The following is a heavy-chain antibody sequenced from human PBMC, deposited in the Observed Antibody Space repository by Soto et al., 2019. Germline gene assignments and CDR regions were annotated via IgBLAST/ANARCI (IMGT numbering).Heavy chain of an antibody. V-gene: IGHV3-48*03. Sequence: GGSLRLSCAASGFTLSSYHMDWVRQAPGKGLEWVSYINAGSSIIHYAESVRGRFTISRDNAKNSLYLQMDSLRAEDTSVYYCARDGSTETTNFHYAMDVWGQGTTVTVSS. D-gene: IGHD4-17*01. CDR1: GFTLSSYH. CDR2: INAGSSII. CDR3: ARDGSTETTNFHYAMDV. J-gene: IGHJ6*02.